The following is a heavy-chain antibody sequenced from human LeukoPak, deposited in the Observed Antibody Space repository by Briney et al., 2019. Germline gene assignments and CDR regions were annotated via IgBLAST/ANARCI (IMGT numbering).Heavy chain of an antibody. Sequence: GGSLRLSCAASGFTFSSYSMNWVRQAPGKGLEWVSSISSSSSYIYYADSVKGRFTISRDNAKNSPYLQMNSLRAEDTAVYYCAREVSCSSTSCLGAFDIWGQGTMVTVSS. CDR3: AREVSCSSTSCLGAFDI. CDR2: ISSSSSYI. J-gene: IGHJ3*02. D-gene: IGHD2-2*01. CDR1: GFTFSSYS. V-gene: IGHV3-21*01.